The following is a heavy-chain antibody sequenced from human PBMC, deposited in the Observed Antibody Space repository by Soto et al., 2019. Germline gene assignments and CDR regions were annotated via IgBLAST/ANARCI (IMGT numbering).Heavy chain of an antibody. D-gene: IGHD7-27*01. CDR3: ARDRIQLLGYNWFDP. Sequence: SQTLSLPCAISGDSVSSNSSAWNFIRQSPSRGLELLGRTYYRSKWYNDYAVSVKSRITINPDTSKNQFSLQLNSVTPEDTAVYYCARDRIQLLGYNWFDPWGQGTLVTVSS. CDR2: TYYRSKWYN. CDR1: GDSVSSNSSA. J-gene: IGHJ5*02. V-gene: IGHV6-1*01.